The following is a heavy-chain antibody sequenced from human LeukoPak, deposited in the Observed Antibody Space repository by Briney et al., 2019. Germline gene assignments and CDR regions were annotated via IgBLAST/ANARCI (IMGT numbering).Heavy chain of an antibody. CDR2: TYYRSTWYN. CDR1: GDSVSSNSVT. V-gene: IGHV6-1*01. CDR3: ARRLTQYDCFDP. J-gene: IGHJ5*02. Sequence: SQTLSLTCAISGDSVSSNSVTWNWIRQSPSRGLEWLGRTYYRSTWYNDYAVSVRGRITVNPDTPKNQFSLHLNSVTPEDTAVYYCARRLTQYDCFDPWGQGILVTASS. D-gene: IGHD2-2*01.